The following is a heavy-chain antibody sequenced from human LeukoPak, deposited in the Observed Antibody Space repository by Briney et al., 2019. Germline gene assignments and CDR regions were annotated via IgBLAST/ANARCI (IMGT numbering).Heavy chain of an antibody. D-gene: IGHD6-13*01. Sequence: ETLSLTCTVSGGSISSSSDYWGWIRQPPGKGLEWVANIKQDGSEKYYVDSVKGRFTISRDNAKNSLYVQMNSLRAEDTAVYYCARDRDSSSWYKYYYYMDVWGKGTTVTVSS. V-gene: IGHV3-7*01. J-gene: IGHJ6*03. CDR1: GGSISSSSDY. CDR2: IKQDGSEK. CDR3: ARDRDSSSWYKYYYYMDV.